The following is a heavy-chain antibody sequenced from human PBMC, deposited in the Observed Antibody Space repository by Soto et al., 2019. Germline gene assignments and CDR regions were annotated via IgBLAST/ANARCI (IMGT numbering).Heavy chain of an antibody. CDR2: ISYDGNNK. Sequence: GGSLRLSCAASGFTFSSYGMHWVRQAPGKGLEWVAVISYDGNNKYYADSVKGRFTISRDNSKNTLYLPMNSLRAEDTAVYYCAKDSAFLWSGSHFDYWGQGTLVTVSS. J-gene: IGHJ4*02. D-gene: IGHD3-10*01. V-gene: IGHV3-30*18. CDR3: AKDSAFLWSGSHFDY. CDR1: GFTFSSYG.